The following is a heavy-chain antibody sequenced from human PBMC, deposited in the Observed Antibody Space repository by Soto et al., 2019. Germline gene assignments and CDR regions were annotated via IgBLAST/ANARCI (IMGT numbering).Heavy chain of an antibody. J-gene: IGHJ6*02. D-gene: IGHD3-3*01. V-gene: IGHV3-23*01. CDR3: VKDWTGDKCPCLDV. CDR1: GFIFGSYA. CDR2: ISGSDGTT. Sequence: GGSLRLSCAASGFIFGSYAMSWVRQAPGKGLEWVSAISGSDGTTYYADSVKGRFSISRDNSKNTVYLQMNSLRAEDTAVYFCVKDWTGDKCPCLDVWGQGTTVTVSS.